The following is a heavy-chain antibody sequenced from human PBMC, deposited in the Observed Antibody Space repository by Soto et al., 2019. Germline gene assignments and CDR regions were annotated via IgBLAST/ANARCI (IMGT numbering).Heavy chain of an antibody. V-gene: IGHV1-2*02. CDR2: INPNSGGT. CDR1: GYTFTGYY. D-gene: IGHD1-1*01. Sequence: ASVKVSCKASGYTFTGYYMHWVRQAPGQGLEWMGWINPNSGGTNYAQKFQGRVTMTRDTSISTAYMELSRLRSDDTAVYYCARVPNWNDVDKYYGMDVWGQGTTVTGSS. CDR3: ARVPNWNDVDKYYGMDV. J-gene: IGHJ6*02.